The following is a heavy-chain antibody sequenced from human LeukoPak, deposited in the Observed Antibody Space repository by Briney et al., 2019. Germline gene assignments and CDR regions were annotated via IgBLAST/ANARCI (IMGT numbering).Heavy chain of an antibody. CDR2: IKPNSGGT. J-gene: IGHJ4*02. CDR3: AGVGRVSGTLDY. Sequence: ASVKVSCKASGYTFTAYYIHWVRQAPGQGLEGMGWIKPNSGGTHYAQKFQGRVTMTRDTSINTAYMALSSLRSDDTAVYYCAGVGRVSGTLDYWGQGTLVTVSS. V-gene: IGHV1-2*02. D-gene: IGHD5/OR15-5a*01. CDR1: GYTFTAYY.